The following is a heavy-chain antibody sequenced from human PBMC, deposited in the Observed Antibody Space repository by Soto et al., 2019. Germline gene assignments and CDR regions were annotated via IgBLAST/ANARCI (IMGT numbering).Heavy chain of an antibody. J-gene: IGHJ6*03. CDR2: INHSGST. V-gene: IGHV4-34*01. D-gene: IGHD2-2*01. Sequence: PSETLSLTCAVYGGSFSGYYWSWIRQPPGKGLEWIGEINHSGSTNYNPSLKSRVTISVDTSKNQFSLKLSSVTAADTAVYYCARGRTGTVVVPAAIHYYYMDVWGKGTTVTVS. CDR1: GGSFSGYY. CDR3: ARGRTGTVVVPAAIHYYYMDV.